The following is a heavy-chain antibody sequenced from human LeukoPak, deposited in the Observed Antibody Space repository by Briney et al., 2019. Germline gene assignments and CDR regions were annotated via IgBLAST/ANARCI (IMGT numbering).Heavy chain of an antibody. CDR1: GFTFSSYS. Sequence: GGSLRLSCAASGFTFSSYSMNWVRQAPGKGLEWVSSISSSSSYIYYADSVKGRFTISRDNSKDNLYLQMNSLRAEDTAVYYCAKDRDSGSLDYWGQGTLVTVSS. D-gene: IGHD3-10*01. CDR2: ISSSSSYI. V-gene: IGHV3-21*04. J-gene: IGHJ4*02. CDR3: AKDRDSGSLDY.